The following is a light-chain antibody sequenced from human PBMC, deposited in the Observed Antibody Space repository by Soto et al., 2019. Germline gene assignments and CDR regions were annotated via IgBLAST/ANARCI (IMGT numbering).Light chain of an antibody. J-gene: IGLJ7*01. CDR1: SSNIGAGYD. CDR3: QSYDSSLSGWV. V-gene: IGLV1-40*01. Sequence: QPVLTQPPSVSGAPGRRVTISCTGSSSNIGAGYDVHWYQKLPGTAPKLLIYGNSNRPSGVPDRFSGSKSGTSASLAITGLQAEDEADYYCQSYDSSLSGWVFGGGTQLTVL. CDR2: GNS.